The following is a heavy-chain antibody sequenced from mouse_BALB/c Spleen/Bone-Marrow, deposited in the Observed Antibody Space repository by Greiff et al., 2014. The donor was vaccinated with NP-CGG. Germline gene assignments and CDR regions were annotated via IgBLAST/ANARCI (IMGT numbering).Heavy chain of an antibody. CDR3: TRWDGNYGWFAY. D-gene: IGHD2-1*01. J-gene: IGHJ3*01. CDR1: GYTFTDYE. V-gene: IGHV1-15*01. CDR2: IDPETGGT. Sequence: VQLVESGAELVRPGASVTLSCKASGYTFTDYEMHWVEQTPVHGLEWIGAIDPETGGTAYNQKFKGKATLTADKSSSTAYMELRSLTSEDSAVYYCTRWDGNYGWFAYWGQGTLVTVSA.